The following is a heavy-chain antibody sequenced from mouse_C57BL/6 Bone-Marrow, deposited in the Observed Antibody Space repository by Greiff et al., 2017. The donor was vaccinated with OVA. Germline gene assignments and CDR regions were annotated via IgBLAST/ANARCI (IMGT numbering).Heavy chain of an antibody. J-gene: IGHJ2*01. CDR1: GYTFTSYG. CDR2: IYPRSGNT. V-gene: IGHV1-81*01. Sequence: VQLQQSGAELARPGASVKLSCKASGYTFTSYGISWVKQRTGPGLEWIGEIYPRSGNTYSNEKFTGKATLTADKSSSTAYMELRSLTSEDSAVYFCARSAFYYGSSSYFDYWGQGTTLTVSS. D-gene: IGHD1-1*01. CDR3: ARSAFYYGSSSYFDY.